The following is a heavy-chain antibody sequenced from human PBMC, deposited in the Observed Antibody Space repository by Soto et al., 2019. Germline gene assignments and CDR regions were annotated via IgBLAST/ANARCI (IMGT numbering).Heavy chain of an antibody. J-gene: IGHJ6*02. D-gene: IGHD3-22*01. CDR2: IYSGGST. CDR1: GFKVSSNY. CDR3: ARATYDSSGYRDYYYYGMDV. Sequence: EVQLVETGGGLIQPGGSLRLSCAASGFKVSSNYMSWVRQAPGKGLEWVSVIYSGGSTYYADSVKGRFTISRDNSKNTLYLQMNSLRAEDTAVYYCARATYDSSGYRDYYYYGMDVWGQGTTVTVSS. V-gene: IGHV3-53*02.